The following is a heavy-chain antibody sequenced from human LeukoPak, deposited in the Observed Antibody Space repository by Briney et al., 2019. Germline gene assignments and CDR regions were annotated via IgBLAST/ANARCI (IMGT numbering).Heavy chain of an antibody. D-gene: IGHD3-22*01. Sequence: GASVKVSCKASGYTFTGYYMHWVRQAPGQGLEWMGWINPNSGGTNYAQKFQGRVTMTRDTSISTAYMELSRLRSDDTAVYYCASLSRNYYDSTSYYYGMDVWGQGTTVTVSS. J-gene: IGHJ6*02. CDR3: ASLSRNYYDSTSYYYGMDV. CDR2: INPNSGGT. CDR1: GYTFTGYY. V-gene: IGHV1-2*02.